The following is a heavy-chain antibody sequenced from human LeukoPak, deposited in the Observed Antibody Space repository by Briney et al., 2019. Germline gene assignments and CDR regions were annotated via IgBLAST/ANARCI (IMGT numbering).Heavy chain of an antibody. D-gene: IGHD1-26*01. V-gene: IGHV4-38-2*02. CDR3: ARHRSWPNYNYYYSMDV. CDR2: ICHSGST. CDR1: GYSISSGYY. J-gene: IGHJ6*03. Sequence: PSETLSLTCTVAGYSISSGYYWGWIRQPPGKVLEGSGSICHSGSTYYNPSLKCRITISVDTTKKQFSLKMICVPAAATSVCYSARHRSWPNYNYYYSMDVWGKGTTVTISS.